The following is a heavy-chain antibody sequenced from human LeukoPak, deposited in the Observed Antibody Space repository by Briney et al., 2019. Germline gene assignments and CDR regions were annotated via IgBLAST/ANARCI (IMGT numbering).Heavy chain of an antibody. CDR3: AGGHIVATISDAFDI. CDR2: ISSSSSYL. D-gene: IGHD5-12*01. J-gene: IGHJ3*02. Sequence: PGGSLRLSCAASGFTFNSYSMNWVRQAPGKGLEWVSSISSSSSYLYYADSVKGRFTISRDNAKNSLYLQMNSRRAGDTAVYYCAGGHIVATISDAFDIWGQGTMVTVSS. V-gene: IGHV3-21*01. CDR1: GFTFNSYS.